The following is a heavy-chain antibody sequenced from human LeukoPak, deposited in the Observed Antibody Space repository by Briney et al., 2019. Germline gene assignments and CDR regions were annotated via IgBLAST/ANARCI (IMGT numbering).Heavy chain of an antibody. V-gene: IGHV3-30*03. CDR2: ISYDGFNK. CDR3: ARLLGYCSSTSCYPDY. J-gene: IGHJ4*02. CDR1: GFTFSSYG. D-gene: IGHD2-2*01. Sequence: GGSLRLSCAASGFTFSSYGMHWVRQAPGKGLEWVAVISYDGFNKYYADSVKGRLTISRDNSKNTLYLQMNSLRAEDTAVYYCARLLGYCSSTSCYPDYWGQGTLVTVSS.